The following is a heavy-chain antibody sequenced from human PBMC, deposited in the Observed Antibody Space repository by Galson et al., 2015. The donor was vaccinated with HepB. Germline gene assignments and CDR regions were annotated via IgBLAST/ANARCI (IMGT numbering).Heavy chain of an antibody. J-gene: IGHJ2*01. CDR1: GFTCSSYT. CDR2: ISGGAVST. Sequence: SLRLSCAASGFTCSSYTMSWVRQAPGKGLEWVSTISGGAVSTFYADSVKGRFTISRDNSKNTLYLQMDSLRADDTAVYYCAKALYGAYFDLWGRGTLVTVSS. CDR3: AKALYGAYFDL. D-gene: IGHD4-17*01. V-gene: IGHV3-23*01.